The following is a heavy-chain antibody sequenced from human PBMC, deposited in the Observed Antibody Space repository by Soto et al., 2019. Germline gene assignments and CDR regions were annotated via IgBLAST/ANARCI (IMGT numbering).Heavy chain of an antibody. CDR2: IYHSGST. CDR3: AREGDCSSTSCYGFDY. CDR1: GGSISSGGYS. Sequence: QLQLQESGSGLVKPSQTLSLTCAVSGGSISSGGYSWSWIRQPPGKGLEWIGYIYHSGSTYYNPSLKSRVTISVDRSKNQFSLKLSSVAAADTAGYYCAREGDCSSTSCYGFDYWGQGTMVTVSS. J-gene: IGHJ4*02. D-gene: IGHD2-2*01. V-gene: IGHV4-30-2*01.